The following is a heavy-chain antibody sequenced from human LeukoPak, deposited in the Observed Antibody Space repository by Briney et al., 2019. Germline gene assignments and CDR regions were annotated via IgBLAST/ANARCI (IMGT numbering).Heavy chain of an antibody. CDR2: ISSNENTI. V-gene: IGHV3-11*01. Sequence: PGGSLRLSCAASGFTFSDYYMSWIRQSPGKGLEWVSYISSNENTIYYADSVKGRFTISRDSAKNSLYLQMNSLRAEDTAVYYCAGKSLYYYGLDVWGQGTTVTVSS. J-gene: IGHJ6*02. CDR1: GFTFSDYY. CDR3: AGKSLYYYGLDV.